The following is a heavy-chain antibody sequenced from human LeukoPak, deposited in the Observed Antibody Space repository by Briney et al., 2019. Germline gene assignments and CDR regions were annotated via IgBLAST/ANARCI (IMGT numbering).Heavy chain of an antibody. D-gene: IGHD3-3*01. CDR2: IYTSGST. CDR3: ARASPITIFGVATSYYFDY. CDR1: GGSISSYY. V-gene: IGHV4-4*07. J-gene: IGHJ4*02. Sequence: SETLSLTCTVSGGSISSYYWSWIRQPAGKGLEWIGRIYTSGSTNYNPSLKSRVTMSVDTSKNQFSLKLSSVTAADTAVYYCARASPITIFGVATSYYFDYWGQGTLVTVSS.